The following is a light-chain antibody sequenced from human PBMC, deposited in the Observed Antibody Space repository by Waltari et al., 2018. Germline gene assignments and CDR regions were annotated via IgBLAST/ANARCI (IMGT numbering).Light chain of an antibody. CDR2: GAS. J-gene: IGKJ2*01. V-gene: IGKV1-39*01. CDR3: QQSFTTPYT. Sequence: DIQMTQSPSSLSASVGDRVNITCRASQSINTYLNWYLQKPGKAPKSLIFGASSLQSGVPSRFSGSGAGTEFTLTVTCLQPDDFATYYCQQSFTTPYTFGQGTKVGIK. CDR1: QSINTY.